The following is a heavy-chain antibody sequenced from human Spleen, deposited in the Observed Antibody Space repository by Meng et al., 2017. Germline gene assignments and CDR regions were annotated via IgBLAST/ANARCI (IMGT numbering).Heavy chain of an antibody. D-gene: IGHD1-26*01. CDR1: GFTFSSYH. CDR3: ATGSEWELDY. Sequence: GESLKISCGASGFTFSSYHMHWVRQAPGKGLEYVSAIRSNGASTSYANSVKGRFTISSDNSKNTLYLQMGSLRVDDMAMYYCATGSEWELDYWGQGTLVTVSS. CDR2: IRSNGAST. J-gene: IGHJ4*02. V-gene: IGHV3-64*01.